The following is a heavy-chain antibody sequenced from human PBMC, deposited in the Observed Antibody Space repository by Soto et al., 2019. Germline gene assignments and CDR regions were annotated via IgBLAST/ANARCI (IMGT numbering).Heavy chain of an antibody. CDR1: GGSIYIGDYY. CDR2: IYYSGST. CDR3: AREIELGYGMDV. D-gene: IGHD1-26*01. Sequence: PSDTLSLTCTLSGGSIYIGDYYGSLIRQPPGKGLEWIGYIYYSGSTYYNPSLKSRVTISVDTSKNQFSLKPSSVTAADTAVYYWAREIELGYGMDVWGQANTVTV. J-gene: IGHJ6*02. V-gene: IGHV4-30-4*02.